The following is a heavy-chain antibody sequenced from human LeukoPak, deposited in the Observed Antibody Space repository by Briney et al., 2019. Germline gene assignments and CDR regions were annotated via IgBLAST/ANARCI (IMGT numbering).Heavy chain of an antibody. V-gene: IGHV3-23*01. D-gene: IGHD2-8*01. CDR3: AVLIDNYYYGMDV. CDR1: GFTFSSYA. Sequence: GGSLRLSCAASGFTFSSYAMSWVRQAPGKGLEWVSAISGSGGSTYYADSVKGRFTISRDNSKNTLYLQMNSLRAEDTAVYYCAVLIDNYYYGMDVWGQGTTVTVSS. J-gene: IGHJ6*02. CDR2: ISGSGGST.